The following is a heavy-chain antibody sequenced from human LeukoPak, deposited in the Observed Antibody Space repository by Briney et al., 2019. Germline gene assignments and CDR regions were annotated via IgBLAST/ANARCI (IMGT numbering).Heavy chain of an antibody. CDR3: ARGRYCGGDCYWSGDDAFDI. J-gene: IGHJ3*02. CDR1: GGSISSGGYY. CDR2: IYYSGST. Sequence: KTSETLSLTCTVSGGSISSGGYYWSWIRQHPGKGLEWIGYIYYSGSTYYNPSLKSRVTISVDTSKNQFSLKLSSVTAADTAVYYCARGRYCGGDCYWSGDDAFDIWGQGTMVTVSS. V-gene: IGHV4-31*03. D-gene: IGHD2-21*02.